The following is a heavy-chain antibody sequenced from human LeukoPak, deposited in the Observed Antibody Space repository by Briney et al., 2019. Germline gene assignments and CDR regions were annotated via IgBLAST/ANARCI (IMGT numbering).Heavy chain of an antibody. D-gene: IGHD6-19*01. CDR1: GFTFSSYS. CDR3: AKDFFSSGWYGYPTSDY. Sequence: GGSLRLSCAASGFTFSSYSMNWVRQAPGKGLEWVAVISYDGSNKYYADSVKGRFTISRDNSKNTLYLQMNSLRAEDTAVYYCAKDFFSSGWYGYPTSDYWGQGTLVTVSS. J-gene: IGHJ4*02. V-gene: IGHV3-30*18. CDR2: ISYDGSNK.